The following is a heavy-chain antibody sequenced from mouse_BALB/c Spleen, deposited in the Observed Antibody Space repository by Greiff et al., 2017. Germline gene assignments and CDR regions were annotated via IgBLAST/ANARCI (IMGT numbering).Heavy chain of an antibody. CDR1: GFSLTSYG. J-gene: IGHJ2*01. D-gene: IGHD2-1*01. CDR3: ARSPYGNYFDY. V-gene: IGHV2-2*02. Sequence: VKLVESGPGLVQPSQSLSITCTVSGFSLTSYGVHWFRQSPGKGLEWLGVIWSGGSTDYNAAFISRLSISKDNSKSQVFFKMNSLQANDTAIYYCARSPYGNYFDYWGQGTTLTVSS. CDR2: IWSGGST.